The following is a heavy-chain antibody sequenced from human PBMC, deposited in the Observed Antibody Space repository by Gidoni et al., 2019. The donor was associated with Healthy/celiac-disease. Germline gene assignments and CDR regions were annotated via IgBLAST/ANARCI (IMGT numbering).Heavy chain of an antibody. Sequence: QLQLQESGSGLVQPSQTLSLTCAVSGASISSGGYSWSWIRQPPGKGLAWIGYIYHSGSTYYNPSLKSRVTISVDRSKNQFSLKLSSVTAADTAVYYCARGWARLRFGYYFDYWGQGTLVTVSS. CDR3: ARGWARLRFGYYFDY. CDR2: IYHSGST. D-gene: IGHD5-12*01. CDR1: GASISSGGYS. V-gene: IGHV4-30-2*01. J-gene: IGHJ4*02.